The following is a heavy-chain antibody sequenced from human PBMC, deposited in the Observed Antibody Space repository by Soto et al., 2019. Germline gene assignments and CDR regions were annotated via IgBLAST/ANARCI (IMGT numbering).Heavy chain of an antibody. D-gene: IGHD1-20*01. CDR1: GFSLSTSGVG. V-gene: IGHV2-5*02. CDR2: IYWDDDK. J-gene: IGHJ4*02. CDR3: VHDLSGITGFEY. Sequence: QITLKESGPTLVKPTQTLTLTCTFSGFSLSTSGVGVGWIRQPPGKALEWLALIYWDDDKRYRPSLKCRLTITTDTTKTRVVLTMTNMDPVDTAPYYCVHDLSGITGFEYWGQGTLVTVSS.